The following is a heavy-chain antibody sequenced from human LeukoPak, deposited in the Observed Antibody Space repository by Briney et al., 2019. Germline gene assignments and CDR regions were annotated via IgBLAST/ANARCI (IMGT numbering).Heavy chain of an antibody. Sequence: SETLSLTCTVSGGSISSYFWTWIRQPPGKGLEWIGYIYYTGSTNYNPSLKSRVTISVDTSKNQFSLKLSSVTAADTAVYYCSRYSWDSSGYAFDIWGQGTMVTVSS. J-gene: IGHJ3*02. CDR2: IYYTGST. CDR1: GGSISSYF. D-gene: IGHD3-22*01. V-gene: IGHV4-59*01. CDR3: SRYSWDSSGYAFDI.